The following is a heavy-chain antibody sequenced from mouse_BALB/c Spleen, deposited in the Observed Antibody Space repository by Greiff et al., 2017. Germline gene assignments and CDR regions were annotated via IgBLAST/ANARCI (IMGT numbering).Heavy chain of an antibody. V-gene: IGHV1-63*02. CDR3: ARRPYAMDY. Sequence: QVQLQQSRAELVRPGTSVKISCKASGYTFTNYWLGWVKQRPGHGLEWIGDIYPGGGYTNYNEKFKGKATLTADTSSSTAYMQLSSLTSEDSAVYFCARRPYAMDYWGQGTSVTVSS. CDR1: GYTFTNYW. CDR2: IYPGGGYT. J-gene: IGHJ4*01.